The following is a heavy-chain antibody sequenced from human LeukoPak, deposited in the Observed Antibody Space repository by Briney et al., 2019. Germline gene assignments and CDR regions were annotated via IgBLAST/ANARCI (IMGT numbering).Heavy chain of an antibody. CDR2: IGTAGDT. V-gene: IGHV3-13*01. J-gene: IGHJ4*02. Sequence: GGSLRLSCAASGFTFSTYDMHWVRQVTVKGLEWVSVIGTAGDTYYPGSVKGRFTISRDNAKNSLSLQMDSLRAEDTAVYYCARDYDILTAYHASFDYWGQGTLSPSPQ. D-gene: IGHD3-9*01. CDR1: GFTFSTYD. CDR3: ARDYDILTAYHASFDY.